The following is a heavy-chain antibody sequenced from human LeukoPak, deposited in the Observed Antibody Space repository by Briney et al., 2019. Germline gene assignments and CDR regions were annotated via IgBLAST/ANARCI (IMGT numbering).Heavy chain of an antibody. D-gene: IGHD3-22*01. CDR1: GYTFTSYG. CDR2: ISAYNGNT. CDR3: SRETMRMGYFDY. J-gene: IGHJ4*02. V-gene: IGHV1-18*01. Sequence: ASVKVSCKASGYTFTSYGISWVRQAPGQGLEWMGWISAYNGNTNYAQKLQGRVTMTTDTSTSTAYMELRSLRSDDTAVYYCSRETMRMGYFDYWAREPWSPSPQ.